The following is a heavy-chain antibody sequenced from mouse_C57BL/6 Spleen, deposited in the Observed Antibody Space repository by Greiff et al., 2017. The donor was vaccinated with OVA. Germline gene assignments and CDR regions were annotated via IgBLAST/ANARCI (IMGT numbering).Heavy chain of an antibody. Sequence: QVQLQQPGAELVRPGSSVKLSCKASGYTFPSYWMHWVKQRPIQGLEWIGNIDPSDSDTHYNQKFKDKATLTVDKSSSTAYMQLSSLTSEDSAVYYGARALITTVVATRYFDDWGQGTTLTVAS. J-gene: IGHJ2*01. D-gene: IGHD1-1*01. CDR3: ARALITTVVATRYFDD. CDR2: IDPSDSDT. V-gene: IGHV1-52*01. CDR1: GYTFPSYW.